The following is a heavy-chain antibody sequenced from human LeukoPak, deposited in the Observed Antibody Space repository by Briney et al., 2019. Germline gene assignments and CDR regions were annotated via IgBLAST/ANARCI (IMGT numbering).Heavy chain of an antibody. D-gene: IGHD2-8*01. V-gene: IGHV3-21*01. CDR2: ISSSSRYI. CDR1: GFTFSSYA. J-gene: IGHJ6*03. Sequence: GGSLRLSCAASGFTFSSYAMSWVRQAPGKGLEWVSSISSSSRYIYYADSVKGRFTISRDNAKNSLYLQMNSLRAEDTAVYYCARGKYCTNGVCYHYYYYYMDVWGKGTTVTVSS. CDR3: ARGKYCTNGVCYHYYYYYMDV.